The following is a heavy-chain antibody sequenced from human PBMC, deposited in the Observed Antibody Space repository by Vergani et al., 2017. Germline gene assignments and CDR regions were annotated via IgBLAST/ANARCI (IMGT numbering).Heavy chain of an antibody. CDR3: ARASAMVRGVIIECYFDY. CDR1: GFTFSSYS. D-gene: IGHD3-10*01. J-gene: IGHJ4*02. CDR2: ISSSSSYI. Sequence: EVQLVESGGGSVQPGGSLRLSCAASGFTFSSYSMNWVRQAPGKGLEWVSYISSSSSYIYYADSVKGRFTISRDNAKNSLYLQMNSLRAEDTAVYYCARASAMVRGVIIECYFDYWGQGTLVTVSS. V-gene: IGHV3-21*05.